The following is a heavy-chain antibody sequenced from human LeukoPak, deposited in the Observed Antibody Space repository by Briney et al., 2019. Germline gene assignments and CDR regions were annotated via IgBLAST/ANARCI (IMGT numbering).Heavy chain of an antibody. Sequence: ASVKVSCKASGYTFTSYGISWVRQAPGQGLEWMGWISAYNGNTNYAQKLQGRVTMTTDTSTSTAYMELRSRRSDDTAVYYCARGGDDILTGNYPPPDYWGQGTLVTVSS. V-gene: IGHV1-18*01. CDR3: ARGGDDILTGNYPPPDY. J-gene: IGHJ4*02. CDR1: GYTFTSYG. D-gene: IGHD3-9*01. CDR2: ISAYNGNT.